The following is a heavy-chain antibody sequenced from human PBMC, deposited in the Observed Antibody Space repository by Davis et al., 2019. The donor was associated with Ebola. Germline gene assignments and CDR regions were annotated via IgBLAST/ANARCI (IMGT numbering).Heavy chain of an antibody. D-gene: IGHD1-26*01. CDR2: LGRSAAT. V-gene: IGHV3-23*01. J-gene: IGHJ3*02. CDR3: VKDTSNIWFDI. Sequence: GESLKTSCAAPGFVLSRYVLSWVRRAPGKGLEWVSTLGRSAATYYADSVQGRFTISRDNSKNTLYLQMNGLRVEDTAIYFCVKDTSNIWFDIWGQGTMVTVSS. CDR1: GFVLSRYV.